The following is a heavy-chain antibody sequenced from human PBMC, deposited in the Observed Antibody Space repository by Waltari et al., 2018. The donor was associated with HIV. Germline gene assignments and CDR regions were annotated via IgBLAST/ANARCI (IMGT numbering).Heavy chain of an antibody. V-gene: IGHV3-15*01. D-gene: IGHD1-26*01. Sequence: HLVESGGGLVKHGGSLRLSCAAYGFTVSNAWMRWVRQDPGKGLEWVGRIKSKSEGGTAHYAALVKGRFNISRDDSKNTLYMEMNSLKTEDTAMYFCTTAMGGSYYGRDYWGQGTLVTVSS. CDR3: TTAMGGSYYGRDY. CDR2: IKSKSEGGTA. J-gene: IGHJ4*02. CDR1: GFTVSNAW.